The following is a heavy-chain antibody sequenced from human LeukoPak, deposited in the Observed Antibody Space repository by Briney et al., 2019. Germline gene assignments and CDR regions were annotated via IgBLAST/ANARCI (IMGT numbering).Heavy chain of an antibody. Sequence: PSETLSLTCTVSGDSVSSGGFYWSWIRQPPGKRLEWIGYIYYSGGTNYNPSLKSRVTISVDTSKNQFSLKLTSVTAADTAVYYCARGTVTRDYFDYWGQGTLVTVSS. CDR1: GDSVSSGGFY. V-gene: IGHV4-61*08. CDR3: ARGTVTRDYFDY. CDR2: IYYSGGT. J-gene: IGHJ4*02. D-gene: IGHD4-17*01.